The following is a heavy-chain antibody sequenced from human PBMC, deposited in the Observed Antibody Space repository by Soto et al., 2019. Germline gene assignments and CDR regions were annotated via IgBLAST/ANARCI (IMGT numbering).Heavy chain of an antibody. CDR3: ARARSTAAGLFDS. J-gene: IGHJ4*02. V-gene: IGHV3-53*01. CDR1: GFTVSSNY. CDR2: IYSGGST. D-gene: IGHD6-13*01. Sequence: GGSLRLSCAASGFTVSSNYITWVRQAPGKGLEWVSAIYSGGSTYYADSVKGRFTISRDNSKNTLYLQMNSLRAEDTAVYYCARARSTAAGLFDSWGLGTLLTVSS.